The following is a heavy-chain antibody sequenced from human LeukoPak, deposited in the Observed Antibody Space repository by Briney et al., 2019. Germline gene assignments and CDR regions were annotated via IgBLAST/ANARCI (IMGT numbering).Heavy chain of an antibody. Sequence: PSETLSLTCTVSGYSISSGYYWGWIRPPPGKGLEWIGSIYHSGSTYYNPSLKSRVTISVDTSKNQFSLKLSSVTAADTAVYYCAREWAGNYYDSSGYYYDVQTGVEWGQGTLVTVSS. CDR1: GYSISSGYY. V-gene: IGHV4-38-2*02. CDR3: AREWAGNYYDSSGYYYDVQTGVE. CDR2: IYHSGST. D-gene: IGHD3-22*01. J-gene: IGHJ4*02.